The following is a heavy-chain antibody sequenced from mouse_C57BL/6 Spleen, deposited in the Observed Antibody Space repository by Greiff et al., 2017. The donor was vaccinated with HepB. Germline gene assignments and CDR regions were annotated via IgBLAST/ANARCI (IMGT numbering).Heavy chain of an antibody. CDR3: ARAVTTKAMDY. CDR2: IHPNSGST. Sequence: VQLQQSGAELVKPGASVKLSCKASGYTFTSYWMHWVKQRPGQGLEWIGMIHPNSGSTNYNEKFKSKATLTVDKSSSTAYMQLSSLTSEDSAVYYCARAVTTKAMDYWGQGTSVTVSS. CDR1: GYTFTSYW. J-gene: IGHJ4*01. V-gene: IGHV1-64*01. D-gene: IGHD2-2*01.